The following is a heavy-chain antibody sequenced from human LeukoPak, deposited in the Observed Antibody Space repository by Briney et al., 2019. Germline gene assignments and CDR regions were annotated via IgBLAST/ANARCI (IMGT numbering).Heavy chain of an antibody. D-gene: IGHD6-6*01. CDR2: VSGSGGST. CDR3: AKGIEYTSSPGPDY. CDR1: GFTFSSYA. Sequence: GGSLRLSCAASGFTFSSYAMSWVRQVPGKGLEWVSVVSGSGGSTYYADSVKGRFTISRDNSKDTPYLQMNSLRAEDTAVYYCAKGIEYTSSPGPDYWGQGTLVTVSS. J-gene: IGHJ4*02. V-gene: IGHV3-23*01.